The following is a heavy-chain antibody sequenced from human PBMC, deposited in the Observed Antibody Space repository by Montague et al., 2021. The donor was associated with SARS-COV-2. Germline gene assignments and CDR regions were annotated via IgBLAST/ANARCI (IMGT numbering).Heavy chain of an antibody. J-gene: IGHJ5*02. V-gene: IGHV4-59*08. Sequence: NPSLKSRVTISVDTSKNQFSLKLSSVTAADTAVYYCARHRRAPCCSGGSCYSPQGWFDPWGQGTLVTVSS. D-gene: IGHD2-15*01. CDR3: ARHRRAPCCSGGSCYSPQGWFDP.